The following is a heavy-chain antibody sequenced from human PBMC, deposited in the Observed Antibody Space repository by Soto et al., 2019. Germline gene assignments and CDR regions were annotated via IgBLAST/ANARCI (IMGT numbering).Heavy chain of an antibody. CDR2: INHSGST. J-gene: IGHJ4*02. CDR1: GGSFRGYY. V-gene: IGHV4-34*01. D-gene: IGHD2-15*01. Sequence: SETLSLTCAVYGGSFRGYYWSWIRQPPGKGLEWIGEINHSGSTNYNPSLKSRVTISVDTSKNQFSLKLSSVTAADTAVYYCARAQGGYWGQGTLVTVSS. CDR3: ARAQGGY.